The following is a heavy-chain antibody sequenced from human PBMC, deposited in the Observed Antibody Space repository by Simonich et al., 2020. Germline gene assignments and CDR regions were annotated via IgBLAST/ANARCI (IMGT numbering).Heavy chain of an antibody. CDR2: MNPNSGNT. J-gene: IGHJ4*02. CDR1: GYTFPSYN. CDR3: AGGRGGMSRGYVDY. Sequence: QVQLVQSGAEVKKPGASVKVSCKASGYTFPSYNINWVRQPTGQWLEWMGWMNPNSGNTGYAKKFQGRVTITRNTSISTAYMELSSLRSEDTAVYYCAGGRGGMSRGYVDYWGQGTLVTVSS. V-gene: IGHV1-8*03. D-gene: IGHD2-15*01.